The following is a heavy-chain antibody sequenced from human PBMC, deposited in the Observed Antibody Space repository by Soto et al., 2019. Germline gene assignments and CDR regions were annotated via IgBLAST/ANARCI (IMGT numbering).Heavy chain of an antibody. CDR1: GGSISSGGYY. V-gene: IGHV4-31*03. D-gene: IGHD6-19*01. J-gene: IGHJ4*02. CDR2: IYYSGST. Sequence: QVQLQESGPGLVKPSQTLSLTCTVSGGSISSGGYYWSWIRQHPGKGLEWIGYIYYSGSTYYNPSLKSRVXXSXDXXKNQFSLKLSSVTAADTAVYYCARGRIAVAGTFDYWGQGTLVTVSS. CDR3: ARGRIAVAGTFDY.